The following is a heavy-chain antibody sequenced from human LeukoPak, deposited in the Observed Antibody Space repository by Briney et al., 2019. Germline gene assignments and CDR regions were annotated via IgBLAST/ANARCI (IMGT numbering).Heavy chain of an antibody. Sequence: GGSLRLSCAASGFTFSSYAMHWVRQAPGKGLEWVAVISYDGSNKYYADSVKGRFTISRDNSKNTPYLQMNSLRAEDTAVYYCARSITMIVVASYYFDYWGQGTLVTVSS. V-gene: IGHV3-30-3*01. CDR1: GFTFSSYA. CDR2: ISYDGSNK. D-gene: IGHD3-22*01. CDR3: ARSITMIVVASYYFDY. J-gene: IGHJ4*02.